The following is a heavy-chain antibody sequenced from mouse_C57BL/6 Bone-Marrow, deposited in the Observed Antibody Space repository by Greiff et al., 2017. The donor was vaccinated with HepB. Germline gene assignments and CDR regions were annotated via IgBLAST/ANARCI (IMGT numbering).Heavy chain of an antibody. J-gene: IGHJ1*03. D-gene: IGHD1-1*01. V-gene: IGHV1-81*01. CDR2: IFPRSGNT. CDR3: ADYYGGSWLRYWYFDV. CDR1: GYTFTSYG. Sequence: QVQLQQSGAELARPGASVKLSCKASGYTFTSYGISWVKQRTGQGLEWIGEIFPRSGNTYYNEKFKGKATLTADKSSSTAYMELRSLTSEDSAVYFGADYYGGSWLRYWYFDVWGTGTTVTVSS.